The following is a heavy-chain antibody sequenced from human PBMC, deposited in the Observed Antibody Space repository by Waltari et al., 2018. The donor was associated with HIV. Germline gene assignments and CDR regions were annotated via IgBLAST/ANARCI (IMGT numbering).Heavy chain of an antibody. J-gene: IGHJ4*02. Sequence: QVTLRESGPALVKPTQTLTLTCNFSGLSLSSSEMCVSWLRQPPGKALEWLALIDWNDETSYNSSLKSRLSISADTSKNQVVLTVTNMDPVDTATYYCARCGNRYGLFDHWGQGTLVTVSS. V-gene: IGHV2-70*01. D-gene: IGHD5-18*01. CDR2: IDWNDET. CDR1: GLSLSSSEMC. CDR3: ARCGNRYGLFDH.